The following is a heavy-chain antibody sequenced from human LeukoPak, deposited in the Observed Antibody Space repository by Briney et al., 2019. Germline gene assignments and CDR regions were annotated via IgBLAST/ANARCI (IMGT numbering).Heavy chain of an antibody. CDR1: GGTFSSYA. J-gene: IGHJ6*02. Sequence: SVKVSCKASGGTFSSYAISWVRQAPGQGLEWMGRIIPILGIANYAQKFQGRVTITADKSTSTAYMELSSLRSEVTAVYYCAREPYDILTGFLYSLDVWGQGTTVTVSS. D-gene: IGHD3-9*01. V-gene: IGHV1-69*04. CDR3: AREPYDILTGFLYSLDV. CDR2: IIPILGIA.